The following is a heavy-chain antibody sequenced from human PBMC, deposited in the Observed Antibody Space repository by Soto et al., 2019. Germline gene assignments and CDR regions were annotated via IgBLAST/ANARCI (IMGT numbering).Heavy chain of an antibody. D-gene: IGHD2-15*01. Sequence: ASVKVSCKASGYTFTSYGISWVRQASGQGLEWMGWMNPNSGHTGYAQKFQGRVTMTRNTSISTAYMELSSLRSEDTAVYYCARGVGCSDGSCSDFDYWGQGTLVTVSS. CDR1: GYTFTSYG. CDR3: ARGVGCSDGSCSDFDY. J-gene: IGHJ4*02. CDR2: MNPNSGHT. V-gene: IGHV1-8*02.